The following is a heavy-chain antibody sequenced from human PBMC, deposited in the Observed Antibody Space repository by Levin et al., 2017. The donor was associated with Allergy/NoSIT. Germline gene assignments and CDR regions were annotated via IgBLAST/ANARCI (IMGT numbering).Heavy chain of an antibody. Sequence: SETLSLTCTVSGGSISSYYWSWIRQPPGKGLEWIGYIYYSGSTNYNPSLKSRVTISVDTSKNQFSLKLSSVTAADTAVYYCARVTYDYVWGSEYYFDYWGQGTLVTVSS. CDR1: GGSISSYY. D-gene: IGHD3-16*01. V-gene: IGHV4-59*01. CDR2: IYYSGST. CDR3: ARVTYDYVWGSEYYFDY. J-gene: IGHJ4*02.